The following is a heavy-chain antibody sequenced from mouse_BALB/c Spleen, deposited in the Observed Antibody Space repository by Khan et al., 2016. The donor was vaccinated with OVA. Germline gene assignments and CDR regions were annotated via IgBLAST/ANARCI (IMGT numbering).Heavy chain of an antibody. CDR2: INTYTGEP. CDR3: ARPPYFSYSLDH. V-gene: IGHV9-3-1*01. J-gene: IGHJ4*01. D-gene: IGHD2-12*01. CDR1: GYTFTNYG. Sequence: QVRLQQSGPELKKPGETVKISCKASGYTFTNYGMNWVKQSPGKALKWMGWINTYTGEPTYADDFKGRFAFSLETSASTAYLQINNLKNEDTTTYFCARPPYFSYSLDHGGQGTSVTVSS.